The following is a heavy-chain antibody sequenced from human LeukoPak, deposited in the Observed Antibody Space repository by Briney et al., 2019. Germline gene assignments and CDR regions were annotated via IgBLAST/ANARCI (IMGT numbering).Heavy chain of an antibody. Sequence: GGSLRLSGAASGFTFRSYLMTWVRQAPGKWLEGVANINQDGSQKYYVDSVKGRFTISRDNAKNSLYLQMNSLRGEDTAVYYCARTSLPRYDYDRGGNYWGQGTLVTVSS. CDR2: INQDGSQK. J-gene: IGHJ4*02. CDR3: ARTSLPRYDYDRGGNY. CDR1: GFTFRSYL. D-gene: IGHD3-22*01. V-gene: IGHV3-7*01.